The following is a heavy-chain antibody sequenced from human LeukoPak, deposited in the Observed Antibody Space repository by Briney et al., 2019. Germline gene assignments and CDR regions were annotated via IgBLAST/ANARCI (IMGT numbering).Heavy chain of an antibody. V-gene: IGHV3-33*01. J-gene: IGHJ4*02. D-gene: IGHD3-22*01. CDR2: ILSDGSKE. CDR1: GFTFSSYG. CDR3: AREGGRRYYDSSGGYFDY. Sequence: GGSLRLSCAASGFTFSSYGMHWVRQAPGKGLEWVAVILSDGSKEFYTDSVKGRFTISRDNSKNTLYLQMNSLRAEDTAVYYCAREGGRRYYDSSGGYFDYWGQGTLVTVSS.